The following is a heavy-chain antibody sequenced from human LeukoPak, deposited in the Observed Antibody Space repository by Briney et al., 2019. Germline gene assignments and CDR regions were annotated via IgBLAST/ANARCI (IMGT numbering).Heavy chain of an antibody. CDR2: INPNSGGT. D-gene: IGHD3-3*01. V-gene: IGHV1-2*02. CDR1: GYTFSGNY. J-gene: IGHJ4*02. Sequence: ASVKVSCKVSGYTFSGNYMHWVRQAPGQGLERMGWINPNSGGTNYAQKFQGRVTVTRDTSISTAYMELNRLRSDDTAVYYCARGPYTIFGVVMEDYWGQGTLVTVSS. CDR3: ARGPYTIFGVVMEDY.